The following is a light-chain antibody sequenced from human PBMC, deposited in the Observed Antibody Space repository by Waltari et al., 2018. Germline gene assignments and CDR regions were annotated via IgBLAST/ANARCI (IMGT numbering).Light chain of an antibody. V-gene: IGLV7-43*01. CDR3: ALYYGNARWV. CDR1: TWAVISNYY. Sequence: QTVVTQEPSLTVSPGGTVTLTCTSTTWAVISNYYPTWFQQKPGQAPTSLIYDTNKRHFWTPARFSGSLLGGKAALTLSRALPEDEADYYCALYYGNARWVFGGGTKLTVL. J-gene: IGLJ3*02. CDR2: DTN.